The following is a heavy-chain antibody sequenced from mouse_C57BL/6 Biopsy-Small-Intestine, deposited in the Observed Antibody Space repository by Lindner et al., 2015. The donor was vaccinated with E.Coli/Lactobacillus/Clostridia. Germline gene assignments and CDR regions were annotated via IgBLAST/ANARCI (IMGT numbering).Heavy chain of an antibody. CDR2: INPGSGGT. CDR3: ARQTRDY. J-gene: IGHJ2*01. V-gene: IGHV1-54*01. CDR1: GYAFTNYL. Sequence: VQLQESGAELVRPGTSVKVSCTASGYAFTNYLIEWVKQRPGQGLEWIGLINPGSGGTNYNEKFKGKATLTADKSSSTAYVQLSSLTSEDSAVYFCARQTRDYWGQGTTLTVSS.